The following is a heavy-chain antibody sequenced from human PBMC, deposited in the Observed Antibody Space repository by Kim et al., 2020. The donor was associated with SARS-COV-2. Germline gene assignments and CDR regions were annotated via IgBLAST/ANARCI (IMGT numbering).Heavy chain of an antibody. V-gene: IGHV1-18*01. J-gene: IGHJ6*02. CDR1: GYTFTSYG. D-gene: IGHD3-3*02. Sequence: ASVKVSCKASGYTFTSYGISWVRQAPGQGLEWMGWISAYNGNTNYAQKLQGRVTMTTDTSTSTAYMELRSLRSDDTAVYYCARGPALGALRYYYGMDVWGQGTTVTVSS. CDR3: ARGPALGALRYYYGMDV. CDR2: ISAYNGNT.